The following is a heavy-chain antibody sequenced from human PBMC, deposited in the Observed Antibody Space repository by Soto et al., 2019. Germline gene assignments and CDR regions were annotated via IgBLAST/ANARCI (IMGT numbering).Heavy chain of an antibody. CDR3: AREGDYDSSGLYFDY. D-gene: IGHD3-22*01. CDR2: IYYSGST. J-gene: IGHJ4*02. V-gene: IGHV4-59*01. CDR1: GGSISSYY. Sequence: KPSETLSLTCTVSGGSISSYYWSWIRQPPGKGLEWIGYIYYSGSTNYNPSLKSRVTISVDTSKNQFSLKLSSVTAADTAVYYCAREGDYDSSGLYFDYWGQGTLVTVSS.